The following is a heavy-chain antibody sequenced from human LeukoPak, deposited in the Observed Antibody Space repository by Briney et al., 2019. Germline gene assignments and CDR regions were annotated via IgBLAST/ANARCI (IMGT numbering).Heavy chain of an antibody. J-gene: IGHJ6*03. CDR1: GGSISSYY. D-gene: IGHD2/OR15-2a*01. V-gene: IGHV4-59*01. CDR2: IYYSGNT. Sequence: SETLSLTCTVSGGSISSYYWSWIRQPPGKGLEYIGHIYYSGNTDYNTSLKSRVTISVDTSKNQFSPNLSSVTAADTAVYYCARWYCSSTTCYHMDVWGEGTTVTVSS. CDR3: ARWYCSSTTCYHMDV.